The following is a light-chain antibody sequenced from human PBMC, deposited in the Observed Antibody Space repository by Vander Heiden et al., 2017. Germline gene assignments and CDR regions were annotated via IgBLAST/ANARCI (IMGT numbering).Light chain of an antibody. CDR1: QDIRKN. Sequence: DIQMTQSPSSLSASVGDRVTITCQASQDIRKNLNWFQQKPEKAPKLLIYGASNLETGVPSRFSGSASGTEYTFTISSLQPEDVATYYCQRYGVLRAFGQGTKLDIK. J-gene: IGKJ2*01. CDR2: GAS. CDR3: QRYGVLRA. V-gene: IGKV1-33*01.